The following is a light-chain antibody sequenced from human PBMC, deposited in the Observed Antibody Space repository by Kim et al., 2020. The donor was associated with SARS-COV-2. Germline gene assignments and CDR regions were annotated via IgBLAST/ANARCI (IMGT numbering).Light chain of an antibody. CDR3: AAWDDSLNDYV. J-gene: IGLJ1*01. CDR2: INN. Sequence: QSVLTQPPSASGTPGQRVTISCSGSSSSIGSNAVSWYQQLPGTAPKLLMHINNQLPSGIPDRFSGSKSGPSASLAISGLQSEDEADYFCAAWDDSLNDYVFGTGTKVTVL. V-gene: IGLV1-44*01. CDR1: SSSIGSNA.